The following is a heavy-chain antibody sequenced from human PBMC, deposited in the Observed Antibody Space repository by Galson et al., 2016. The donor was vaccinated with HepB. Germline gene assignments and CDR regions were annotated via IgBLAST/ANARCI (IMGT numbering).Heavy chain of an antibody. J-gene: IGHJ4*02. Sequence: ETLSLPCAVSGASTNSDNWWNWVRQSPGKGLEWIGEVFHNGSTNYNPSLRRRFTILLDKSKNQFSLKVRSVTAADTAIYSCANKGYYERSGFWYFDAWGRGTLVTVSS. CDR1: GASTNSDNW. CDR3: ANKGYYERSGFWYFDA. V-gene: IGHV4-4*01. D-gene: IGHD3-22*01. CDR2: VFHNGST.